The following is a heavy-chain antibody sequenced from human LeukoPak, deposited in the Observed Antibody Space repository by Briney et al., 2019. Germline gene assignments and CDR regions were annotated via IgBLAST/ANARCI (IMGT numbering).Heavy chain of an antibody. D-gene: IGHD6-19*01. CDR1: GFTFSNSA. V-gene: IGHV3-23*01. CDR3: AKGIYSSGWSYFDY. CDR2: LSGSGIAT. Sequence: GGSLRLSCAASGFTFSNSAMSWVRQAPGKGLEWVSTLSGSGIATYYADSVKGRFTISRDNSKNTLYLQMNSLRAEDTAVYYCAKGIYSSGWSYFDYWGHGTLVTVSS. J-gene: IGHJ4*01.